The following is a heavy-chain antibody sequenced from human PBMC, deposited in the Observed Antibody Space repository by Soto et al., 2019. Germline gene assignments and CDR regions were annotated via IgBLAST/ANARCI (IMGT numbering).Heavy chain of an antibody. CDR1: GYTFTSYA. CDR2: INAGNGNT. V-gene: IGHV1-3*01. CDR3: ARDTGYSYGYN. J-gene: IGHJ4*02. D-gene: IGHD5-18*01. Sequence: VASVKVSCKASGYTFTSYAMHWVRQAPGQRLEWMGWINAGNGNTKYSQKFQGRVTITRDTSASTACMELSSLRSEDTAVYYCARDTGYSYGYNWGQGTLVTVSS.